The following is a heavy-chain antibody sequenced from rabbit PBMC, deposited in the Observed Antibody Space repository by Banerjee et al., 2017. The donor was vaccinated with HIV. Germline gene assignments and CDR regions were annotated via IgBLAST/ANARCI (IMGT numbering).Heavy chain of an antibody. J-gene: IGHJ4*01. D-gene: IGHD8-1*01. CDR1: GFSFSSSYD. V-gene: IGHV1S45*01. CDR3: ARAGSTYHELNL. Sequence: QEQLEESGGDLVKPEGSLTLTCTASGFSFSSSYDMCWVRQAPGKGLEWIACIYVDVSDWTYYATWAEGRFTISKTSSTTVTLQMTSLTAADTATYFCARAGSTYHELNLWGPGTLVTVS. CDR2: IYVDVSDWT.